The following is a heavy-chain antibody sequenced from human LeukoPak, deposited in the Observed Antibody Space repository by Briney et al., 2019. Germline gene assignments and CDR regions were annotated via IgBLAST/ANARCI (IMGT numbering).Heavy chain of an antibody. D-gene: IGHD5-18*01. V-gene: IGHV3-23*01. CDR2: ISGSGTNT. CDR1: GFTFGSYE. CDR3: AKGNKPVIAMVKFDY. Sequence: GGSLRLSCAASGFTFGSYEMNWVRQAPGKGLEWVSGISGSGTNTYYADSVKGRFTISRDNSKNTLYMQMNSLRAEDTAVYYCAKGNKPVIAMVKFDYWGQGTLVTVSS. J-gene: IGHJ4*02.